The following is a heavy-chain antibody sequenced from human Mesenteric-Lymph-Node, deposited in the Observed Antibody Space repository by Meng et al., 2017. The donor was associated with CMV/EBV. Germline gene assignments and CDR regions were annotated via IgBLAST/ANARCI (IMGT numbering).Heavy chain of an antibody. CDR2: VYYTGTT. V-gene: IGHV4-61*01. D-gene: IGHD3-3*01. CDR3: ARDRGLEWLLGDI. J-gene: IGHJ3*02. Sequence: SETLSLTCTVSGDFVSGVTYYWSWIRQPPGKGLEWIGYVYYTGTTNYSPAFKSRATISIDTSKTQFSLKLSSVTAADTAVYYCARDRGLEWLLGDIWGQGTMVTVSS. CDR1: GDFVSGVTYY.